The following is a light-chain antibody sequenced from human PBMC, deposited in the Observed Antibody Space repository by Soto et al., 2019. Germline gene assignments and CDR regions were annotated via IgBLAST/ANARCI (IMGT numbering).Light chain of an antibody. Sequence: DVVMTQSPLSLPVTLGQPASISCWSSQILSYRDGNIYLNWFHQRPGQSPRRLIYKVFNRDSGVPDRFSGSGSCTDFTVKISRVEAADVGIYYCMQGTHRPITFGGGTKVEIK. CDR2: KVF. CDR1: QILSYRDGNIY. V-gene: IGKV2-30*01. CDR3: MQGTHRPIT. J-gene: IGKJ4*01.